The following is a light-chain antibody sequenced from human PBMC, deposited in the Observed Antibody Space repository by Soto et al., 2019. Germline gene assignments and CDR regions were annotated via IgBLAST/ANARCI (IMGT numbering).Light chain of an antibody. Sequence: EIVMTQSPATLSESPGERATLSCRASQSVSSNLAWYQQKPGQAPRLLIYDASTRATGIPARFSGSGSGTEFTLTISSLQSEDFAVYYCQRYNNWPLTVGGGTKVEIK. J-gene: IGKJ4*01. CDR1: QSVSSN. CDR2: DAS. CDR3: QRYNNWPLT. V-gene: IGKV3-15*01.